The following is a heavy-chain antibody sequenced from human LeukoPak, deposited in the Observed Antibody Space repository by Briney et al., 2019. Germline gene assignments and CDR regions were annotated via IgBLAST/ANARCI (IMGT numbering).Heavy chain of an antibody. D-gene: IGHD1-7*01. V-gene: IGHV1-69*13. CDR1: GGTFSSYA. Sequence: ASVKVSCKASGGTFSSYAISWVRRAPGQGLEWMGGIIPIFGTANYAQKFQGRVTITADESTSTAYMELSSLRSEDTAVYYCARGGTGTTFARIGYWGQGTLVTVSS. J-gene: IGHJ4*02. CDR3: ARGGTGTTFARIGY. CDR2: IIPIFGTA.